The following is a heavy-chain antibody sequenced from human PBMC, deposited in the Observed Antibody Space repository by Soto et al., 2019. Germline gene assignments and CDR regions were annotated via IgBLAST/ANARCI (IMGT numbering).Heavy chain of an antibody. V-gene: IGHV1-8*01. CDR1: GYTFTSYD. CDR3: ARVPRLVAGEDYADY. CDR2: MNPNSGNT. Sequence: QVQLVQSGAEVKKPGASVKVSCKASGYTFTSYDINWVRQATGQGLEWMGWMNPNSGNTGYAQKIQGRVTMTRNTSISTAYMELSSLRSEDTAVYYCARVPRLVAGEDYADYWGQGTLVTVSS. D-gene: IGHD2-15*01. J-gene: IGHJ4*02.